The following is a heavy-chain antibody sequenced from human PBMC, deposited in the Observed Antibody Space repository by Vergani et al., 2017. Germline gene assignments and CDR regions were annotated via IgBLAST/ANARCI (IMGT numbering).Heavy chain of an antibody. V-gene: IGHV4-59*01. J-gene: IGHJ5*02. Sequence: QVQLQESGPGLVKPSETLSLTCTVSGGSISSYYWSWIRQPPGKGLEWIGYIYYSGSTNYNPSLKSRVTISVDTSKNQFSLKLGAETAADTAVYYCARRGSGWGLLFDPWGQGTLVTVSS. CDR3: ARRGSGWGLLFDP. CDR1: GGSISSYY. D-gene: IGHD6-19*01. CDR2: IYYSGST.